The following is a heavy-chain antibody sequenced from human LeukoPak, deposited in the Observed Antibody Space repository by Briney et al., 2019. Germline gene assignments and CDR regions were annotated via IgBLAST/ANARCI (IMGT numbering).Heavy chain of an antibody. CDR2: IYYSGST. J-gene: IGHJ5*02. D-gene: IGHD1-26*01. Sequence: PSETLSLTCTVSGGSISSYYWSWIRQPPGKGLEWIGYIYYSGSTNYNPSLKSRVTISVDTSKNQFSLKLSSVTAADTAVYYCARWPSSAWFDPWGQGTLVTVSS. CDR1: GGSISSYY. CDR3: ARWPSSAWFDP. V-gene: IGHV4-59*08.